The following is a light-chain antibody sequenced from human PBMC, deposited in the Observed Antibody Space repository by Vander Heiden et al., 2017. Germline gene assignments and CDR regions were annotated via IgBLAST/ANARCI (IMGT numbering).Light chain of an antibody. CDR3: QQDYRTPLT. CDR2: WAY. Sequence: DSVMTQSPDSLAVSLGATATINCKSSPSGLYSSNNKHYLHWYQQQPGQPPKLLIYWAYTRESRLPDRFSGSGCGADITLTISSLQDEDVAVYYRQQDYRTPLTFGQGTKLEIK. V-gene: IGKV4-1*01. J-gene: IGKJ2*01. CDR1: PSGLYSSNNKHY.